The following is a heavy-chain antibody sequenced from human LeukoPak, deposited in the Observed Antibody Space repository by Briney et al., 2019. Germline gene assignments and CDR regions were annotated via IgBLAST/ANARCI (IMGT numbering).Heavy chain of an antibody. V-gene: IGHV1-2*02. D-gene: IGHD2-21*02. CDR3: ARITYCGGDCYNIEDY. CDR2: INPNSGGT. J-gene: IGHJ4*02. CDR1: GYTFTGYY. Sequence: ASVKVSCKASGYTFTGYYMHWVRQAPGQGLEWMGWINPNSGGTNYAQKFQGRVTMTRDMSTSTVYMELSSLRSEDTAVYYCARITYCGGDCYNIEDYWGQGTLVTVSS.